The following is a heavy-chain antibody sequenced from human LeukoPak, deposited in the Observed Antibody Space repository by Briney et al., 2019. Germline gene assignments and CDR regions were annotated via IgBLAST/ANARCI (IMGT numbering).Heavy chain of an antibody. D-gene: IGHD4-11*01. V-gene: IGHV3-48*01. CDR3: ASSVIHDYSNYDDY. J-gene: IGHJ4*02. Sequence: PGGSLRLSCAASGFTFSSYSMNWVRQAPGKGLEWVSYISSSSSTIYYADSVKGRFTISRDNAKNSLYLQMNSLRAEDTAVYYCASSVIHDYSNYDDYWGQGTLVTVSS. CDR1: GFTFSSYS. CDR2: ISSSSSTI.